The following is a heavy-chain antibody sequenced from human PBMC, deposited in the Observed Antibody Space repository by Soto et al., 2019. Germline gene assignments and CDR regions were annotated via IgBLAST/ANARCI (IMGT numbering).Heavy chain of an antibody. D-gene: IGHD5-12*01. Sequence: KTSETLSLTCTVSGGSISSYYWSWIRQPPGKGLEWIGHIYYSGSTNYNPSLKSRVTISIDTSKNQFSLRLSSVTAADTAVYYCASSGYSGYVYRWFDPWGQGTLVTVS. J-gene: IGHJ5*02. V-gene: IGHV4-59*01. CDR3: ASSGYSGYVYRWFDP. CDR2: IYYSGST. CDR1: GGSISSYY.